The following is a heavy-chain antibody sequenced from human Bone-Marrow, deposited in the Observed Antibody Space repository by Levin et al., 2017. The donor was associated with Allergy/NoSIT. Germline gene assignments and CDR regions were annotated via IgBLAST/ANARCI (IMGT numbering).Heavy chain of an antibody. CDR3: AKSQHEYQLLYLDY. V-gene: IGHV3-30*18. J-gene: IGHJ4*02. Sequence: GGSLRLSCAASGFTFSSYGMHWVRQAPGKGLEWVAVISYDGSNKYYADSVKGRFTISRDNSKNTLYLQMNSLRAEDTAVYYCAKSQHEYQLLYLDYWGQGTLVTVSS. D-gene: IGHD2-2*02. CDR1: GFTFSSYG. CDR2: ISYDGSNK.